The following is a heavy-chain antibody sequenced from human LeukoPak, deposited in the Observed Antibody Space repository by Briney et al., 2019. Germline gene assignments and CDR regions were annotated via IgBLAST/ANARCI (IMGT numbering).Heavy chain of an antibody. J-gene: IGHJ4*02. CDR3: AKGSTTEDY. V-gene: IGHV3-30*18. D-gene: IGHD1-26*01. Sequence: PGRSLRLSCAASGFTFSSYGMHWVRQAPGKGLEWVAVISYDGSNKYYADSVKGRFTISRDNSKNTLYLQMNSLRAEDTAVYYCAKGSTTEDYWGQGTLVTVSS. CDR1: GFTFSSYG. CDR2: ISYDGSNK.